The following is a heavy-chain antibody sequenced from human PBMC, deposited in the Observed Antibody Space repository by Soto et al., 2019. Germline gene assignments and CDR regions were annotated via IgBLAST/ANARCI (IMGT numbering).Heavy chain of an antibody. CDR1: ECTFSDHY. Sequence: PGGSLRLSCVASECTFSDHYMTWIRQAPGKGLEWLSYISTSSSYTNYADSVKGRFTISRDNAMNSLYLQMNSLRAEDTAVYYCARLRLTGYFDYWGQGTLVTVSS. J-gene: IGHJ4*02. V-gene: IGHV3-11*03. CDR2: ISTSSSYT. CDR3: ARLRLTGYFDY.